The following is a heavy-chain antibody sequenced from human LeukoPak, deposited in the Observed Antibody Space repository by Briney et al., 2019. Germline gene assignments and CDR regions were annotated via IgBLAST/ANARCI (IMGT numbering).Heavy chain of an antibody. CDR2: INPSGGST. J-gene: IGHJ3*02. Sequence: GASVKVSCKASRDTFTSYYMLWVRQAPGHRVEGMGIINPSGGSTSYAQKYQGRVTMTRDMSTSTVYMELSNLRSEDTAVYYCARGRDYYVSCDYYYEGDGFGIWGQGTMVTVSS. V-gene: IGHV1-46*01. D-gene: IGHD3-22*01. CDR1: RDTFTSYY. CDR3: ARGRDYYVSCDYYYEGDGFGI.